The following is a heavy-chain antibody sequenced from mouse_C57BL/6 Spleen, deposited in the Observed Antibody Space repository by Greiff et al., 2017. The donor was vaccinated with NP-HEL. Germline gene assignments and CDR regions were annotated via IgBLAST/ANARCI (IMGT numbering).Heavy chain of an antibody. CDR3: ARLITTVGAMDY. CDR2: INPSTGGT. V-gene: IGHV1-42*01. Sequence: VQLQQSGPELVKPGASVKISCKASGYSFTGYYMNWVKQSPEKSLEWIGEINPSTGGTTYNQKFKAKATLTVDKSSSTAYMQLKSLTSEDSAVYYCARLITTVGAMDYWGQGTSVTVSS. CDR1: GYSFTGYY. D-gene: IGHD1-1*01. J-gene: IGHJ4*01.